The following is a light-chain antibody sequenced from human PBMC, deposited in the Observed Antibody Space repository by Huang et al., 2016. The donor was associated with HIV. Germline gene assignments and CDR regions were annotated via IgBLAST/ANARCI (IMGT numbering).Light chain of an antibody. CDR1: QSILYSSTDKSY. CDR2: WAS. V-gene: IGKV4-1*01. J-gene: IGKJ3*01. CDR3: QQYYSSPFT. Sequence: DIVMTQSPDSLAVSLGERATIHCKPSQSILYSSTDKSYLAWYHQKPGQPPKLLIYWASTRESGVPDRFSGSGSGTDFTLTISSLQAEDVAVYYCQQYYSSPFTFGPGTKVDIK.